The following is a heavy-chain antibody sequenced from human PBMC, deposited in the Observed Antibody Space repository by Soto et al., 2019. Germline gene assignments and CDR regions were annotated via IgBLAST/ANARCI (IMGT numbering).Heavy chain of an antibody. CDR3: AGSSGYYLYYYYGMDV. CDR2: ISGSGGST. J-gene: IGHJ6*02. D-gene: IGHD3-22*01. V-gene: IGHV3-23*01. Sequence: SLILSCAASGFTFSSYAMSWVRKAPRQGLEWVSAISGSGGSTYYADSVKGRFTISRDNSKNTLYLQMNSLRAEDTAVYYCAGSSGYYLYYYYGMDVWGQGATVTVAS. CDR1: GFTFSSYA.